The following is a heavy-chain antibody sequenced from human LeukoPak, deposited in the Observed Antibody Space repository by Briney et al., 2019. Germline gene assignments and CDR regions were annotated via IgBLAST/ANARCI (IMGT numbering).Heavy chain of an antibody. CDR3: AKDRRSAEPALSYFDY. J-gene: IGHJ4*02. CDR2: VSGSGSTT. V-gene: IGHV3-23*01. Sequence: GGSLRLSCAASGFTFSGYAMSWLPRAQRKALEGLPAVSGSGSTTYYADSVKGRFTISRDNSKNTLYLQMNSLRAEDTAVYYCAKDRRSAEPALSYFDYWGQGTLVTVSS. D-gene: IGHD6-13*01. CDR1: GFTFSGYA.